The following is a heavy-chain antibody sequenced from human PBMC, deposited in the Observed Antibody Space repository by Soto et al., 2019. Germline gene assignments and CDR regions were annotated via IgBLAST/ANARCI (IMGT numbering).Heavy chain of an antibody. J-gene: IGHJ3*01. CDR1: GFNFRNYG. D-gene: IGHD3-22*01. V-gene: IGHV3-48*01. CDR3: ARDQLYYNDISGRPLNAFDV. CDR2: IGIGSSTT. Sequence: GGSLSLSCAASGFNFRNYGMNWVRQAPGKGLEWVSYIGIGSSTTYYADSVKGRFTISRDNAKNSLYLQMNSLRAEDTAVYYCARDQLYYNDISGRPLNAFDVWGQGTMVTVSS.